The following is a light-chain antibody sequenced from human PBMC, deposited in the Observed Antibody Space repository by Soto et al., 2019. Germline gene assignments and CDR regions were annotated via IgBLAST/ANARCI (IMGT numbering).Light chain of an antibody. CDR2: SAS. CDR1: QTISRY. V-gene: IGKV1-39*01. Sequence: DIQMTQSPSSLSASVGDRVTITCRASQTISRYLNWYQQKPGEAPNLLIYSASSLQSGVPSRFSGSEYGTDFTLIISNLQPEDSAIYYCQQSYSTPWTFGQGTKVEIK. CDR3: QQSYSTPWT. J-gene: IGKJ1*01.